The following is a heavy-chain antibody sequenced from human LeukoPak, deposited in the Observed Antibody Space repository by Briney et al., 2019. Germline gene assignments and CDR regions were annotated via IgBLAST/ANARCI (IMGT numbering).Heavy chain of an antibody. J-gene: IGHJ4*02. Sequence: GGSLRLSCAASGFTFSSYWMSWVRQAPGKGLEWVANIKQDGSEKYYADSVKGRFTISRDNSKNSLYLQMNSLRTEDTALYYCAKDSCSGGSCYFFDYWGQGTLVTVSS. D-gene: IGHD2-15*01. CDR1: GFTFSSYW. CDR3: AKDSCSGGSCYFFDY. CDR2: IKQDGSEK. V-gene: IGHV3-7*03.